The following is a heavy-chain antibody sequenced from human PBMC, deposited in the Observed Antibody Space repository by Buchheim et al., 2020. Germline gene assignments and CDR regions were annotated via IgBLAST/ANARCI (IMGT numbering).Heavy chain of an antibody. D-gene: IGHD6-19*01. Sequence: VQLVESGGGVVQPGRSLRLSCAASGFTFSSYGMHWVRQAPGKGLEWVSYITASGGTKYYADSVKGRFTISRDNAKNSLYLQMNSLTAEDTAVYYCARGLASWGQGTL. V-gene: IGHV3-48*04. CDR1: GFTFSSYG. CDR3: ARGLAS. CDR2: ITASGGTK. J-gene: IGHJ4*02.